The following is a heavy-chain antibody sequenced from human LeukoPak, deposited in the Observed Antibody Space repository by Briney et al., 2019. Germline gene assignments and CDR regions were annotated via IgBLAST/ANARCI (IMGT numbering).Heavy chain of an antibody. D-gene: IGHD1-26*01. CDR1: GGSISSYY. CDR3: ARGEWELRTYYYYYMDV. J-gene: IGHJ6*03. V-gene: IGHV4-59*01. CDR2: IYYSGST. Sequence: SETLSLTCTVSGGSISSYYWSWIRQPPGKGLEWIGYIYYSGSTNYNPSLKSRVTISVDTSKNQFSLKLSSVTAADTAVYYCARGEWELRTYYYYYMDVWGKGTTVTVSS.